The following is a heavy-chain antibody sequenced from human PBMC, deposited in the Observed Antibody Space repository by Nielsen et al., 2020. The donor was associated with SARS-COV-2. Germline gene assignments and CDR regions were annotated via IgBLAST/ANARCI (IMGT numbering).Heavy chain of an antibody. CDR2: INWNGGST. CDR1: GFTFDDYG. V-gene: IGHV3-20*01. D-gene: IGHD4-17*01. CDR3: AILRDYGDYINYGMDV. J-gene: IGHJ6*02. Sequence: GGSLRLSCAASGFTFDDYGMSWVRQAPGKGLEWVSGINWNGGSTGYADSVKGRFTISRDNAKNSLYLQMNSLRAEDTALYHCAILRDYGDYINYGMDVWGQWTTVTVSS.